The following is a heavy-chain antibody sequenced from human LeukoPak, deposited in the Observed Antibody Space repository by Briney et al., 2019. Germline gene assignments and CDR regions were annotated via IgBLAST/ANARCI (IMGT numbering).Heavy chain of an antibody. Sequence: PGGSLRLSCAASGFTFSTYTMNWVRKAPGKGKGWDSSISSRSSCIYYADSVKGRVTISRDSAKNSLYLQMNSLRAEDTAVYYCARGHSEGYFDWFDPWGQGTLVTVSS. CDR1: GFTFSTYT. J-gene: IGHJ5*02. D-gene: IGHD6-13*01. CDR2: ISSRSSCI. CDR3: ARGHSEGYFDWFDP. V-gene: IGHV3-21*01.